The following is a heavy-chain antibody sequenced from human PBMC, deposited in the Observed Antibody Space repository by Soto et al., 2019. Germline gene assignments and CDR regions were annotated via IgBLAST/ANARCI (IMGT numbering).Heavy chain of an antibody. J-gene: IGHJ5*02. V-gene: IGHV1-18*04. CDR1: GYTFTSYG. D-gene: IGHD1-26*01. CDR3: ARVRGIVGATTGNWFDP. Sequence: VASVKVSCKASGYTFTSYGISWVRQAPGQGLEWMGWISAYNGNTNYAQKLQGRVTMTTDTSTSAAYMELRSLRSDDTAVYYCARVRGIVGATTGNWFDPWGQGTQVTVSS. CDR2: ISAYNGNT.